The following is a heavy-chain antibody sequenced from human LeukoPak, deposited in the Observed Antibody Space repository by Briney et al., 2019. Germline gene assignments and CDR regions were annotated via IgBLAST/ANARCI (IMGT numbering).Heavy chain of an antibody. J-gene: IGHJ4*02. CDR3: AKGQKWELPLDY. CDR1: GFTFSSYA. Sequence: GGSLRLSCAASGFTFSSYAMSWVRQAPGKGLEWVSTITNSGGSTYYADSVKGRFTISRDNSKNSLYLQMNSLRAEDTAVYYCAKGQKWELPLDYWGQGTLVTVSS. V-gene: IGHV3-23*01. D-gene: IGHD1-26*01. CDR2: ITNSGGST.